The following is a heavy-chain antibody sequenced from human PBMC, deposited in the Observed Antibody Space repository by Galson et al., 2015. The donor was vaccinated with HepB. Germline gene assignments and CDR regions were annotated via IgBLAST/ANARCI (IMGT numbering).Heavy chain of an antibody. CDR3: ARDYAMSTRNYFDP. CDR2: INVYSGNT. V-gene: IGHV1-18*01. Sequence: SCKASGYIFTNYGITWVRQGPAQGLEWIGWINVYSGNTNYAQKFQGRVIMTTDTSTNTAYMELRSLRSDDTAIYYCARDYAMSTRNYFDPWGQGTLVTVSS. J-gene: IGHJ5*02. CDR1: GYIFTNYG. D-gene: IGHD2-2*01.